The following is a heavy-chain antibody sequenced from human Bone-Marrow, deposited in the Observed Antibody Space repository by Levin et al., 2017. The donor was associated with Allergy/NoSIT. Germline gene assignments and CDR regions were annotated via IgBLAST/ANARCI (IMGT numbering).Heavy chain of an antibody. CDR2: INAGNGNT. CDR1: GYTFTSYA. J-gene: IGHJ5*02. CDR3: ARDYVGRGTFGGVIVSYNWFDP. V-gene: IGHV1-3*01. Sequence: ASVKVSCKASGYTFTSYAMHWVRQAPGQRLEWMGWINAGNGNTKYSQKFQGRVTITRDTSASTAYMELSSLRSEDTAVYYCARDYVGRGTFGGVIVSYNWFDPWGQGTLVTVSS. D-gene: IGHD3-16*02.